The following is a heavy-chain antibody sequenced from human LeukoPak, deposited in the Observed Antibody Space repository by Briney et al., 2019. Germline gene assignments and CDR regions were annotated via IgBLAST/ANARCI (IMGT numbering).Heavy chain of an antibody. J-gene: IGHJ4*02. CDR1: GFTFSSYW. CDR3: ARALVDTAMVTSRSGGGLDY. V-gene: IGHV3-7*04. D-gene: IGHD5-18*01. Sequence: GGSLRLSCAASGFTFSSYWMSWVRQAPGKGLEWVANIKQDGSEKYYVDSVKGRFTISRDNAKNSLYLQMNSLRAEDTAVYYCARALVDTAMVTSRSGGGLDYWGQGTLVTVSS. CDR2: IKQDGSEK.